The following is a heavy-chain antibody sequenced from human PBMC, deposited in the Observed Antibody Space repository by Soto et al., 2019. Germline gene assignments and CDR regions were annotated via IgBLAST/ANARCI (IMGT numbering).Heavy chain of an antibody. Sequence: EVQLVESGGGLVKPGGSLRLSCAASGFTFSSYSMNWVHQAPGKGLEWVSSISSSSSYIYYADSVKGRFTISRDNAKNSLYLQMNSLRAEDTAVYYCARSPSMTTVSLDYWGQGTLVTVSS. V-gene: IGHV3-21*01. D-gene: IGHD4-17*01. CDR1: GFTFSSYS. CDR2: ISSSSSYI. CDR3: ARSPSMTTVSLDY. J-gene: IGHJ4*02.